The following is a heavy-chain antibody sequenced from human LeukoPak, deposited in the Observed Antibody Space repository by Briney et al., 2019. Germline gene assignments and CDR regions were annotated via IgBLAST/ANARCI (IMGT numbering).Heavy chain of an antibody. Sequence: PGGSLRLSCAASGFSFSNYGMHWVRQAPGKGLEWVAVISYDGRNKYFADSVKGRLTISRDNSKNTVYLEMKSLRDEDTAVYYCAKAKRGSSGGYDHWGQGTLVTVSS. D-gene: IGHD6-19*01. CDR1: GFSFSNYG. V-gene: IGHV3-30*18. CDR3: AKAKRGSSGGYDH. CDR2: ISYDGRNK. J-gene: IGHJ5*02.